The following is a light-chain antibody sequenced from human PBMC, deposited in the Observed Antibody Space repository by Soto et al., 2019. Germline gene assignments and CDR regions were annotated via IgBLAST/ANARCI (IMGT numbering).Light chain of an antibody. CDR1: QSISRW. J-gene: IGKJ1*01. CDR2: DVS. V-gene: IGKV1-5*01. Sequence: DIQMTQSPSTLSASLGDRVTITCRASQSISRWLVWYQQKPGKAPKLLISDVSNLERGVPSRFSGSGSGTEFTLTISSPETDDVATYYCQQYSSYASFGQGTKVE. CDR3: QQYSSYAS.